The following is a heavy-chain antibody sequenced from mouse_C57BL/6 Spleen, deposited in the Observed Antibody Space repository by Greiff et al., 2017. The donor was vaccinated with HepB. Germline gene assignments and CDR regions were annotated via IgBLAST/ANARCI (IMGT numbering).Heavy chain of an antibody. V-gene: IGHV2-6*01. Sequence: VHLVESGPGLVAPSQSLSITCTVSGFSLTSYGVDWVRRSPGKGLEWLGVIWGVGSTNYNSALKSRLSISKDNSKSQVFLKMNSLQTDDTAMYYCARSLRLRAMDYWGQGTSVTVSS. CDR1: GFSLTSYG. D-gene: IGHD3-2*02. J-gene: IGHJ4*01. CDR3: ARSLRLRAMDY. CDR2: IWGVGST.